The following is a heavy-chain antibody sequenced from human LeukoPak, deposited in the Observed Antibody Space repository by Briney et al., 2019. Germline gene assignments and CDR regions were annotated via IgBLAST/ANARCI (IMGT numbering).Heavy chain of an antibody. J-gene: IGHJ3*02. CDR1: GGSFSGYY. CDR2: INHSGST. V-gene: IGHV4-34*01. Sequence: SETLSLTCAVYGGSFSGYYWSWIRQPPGKGLEWIGEINHSGSTNYNPSLKSRVTISVDTSKNQFSLKLSSVTAADTAVYYCARVRDSSGYYYSRAFDTWGQGTMVTVSS. D-gene: IGHD3-22*01. CDR3: ARVRDSSGYYYSRAFDT.